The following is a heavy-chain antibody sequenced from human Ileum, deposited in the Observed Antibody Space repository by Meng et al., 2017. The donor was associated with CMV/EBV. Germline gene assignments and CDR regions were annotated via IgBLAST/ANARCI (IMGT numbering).Heavy chain of an antibody. V-gene: IGHV3-7*01. J-gene: IGHJ5*02. D-gene: IGHD6-25*01. Sequence: GGSLRLSCAASGFTFSNTWMSWVRQAPGMGLAWVANIKADGSEKYYVDSVKGRFTISRDNAKNSVYLQMDSLGVEDTAVYYCVKGGGTAAAWGQGTLVTVSS. CDR3: VKGGGTAAA. CDR2: IKADGSEK. CDR1: GFTFSNTW.